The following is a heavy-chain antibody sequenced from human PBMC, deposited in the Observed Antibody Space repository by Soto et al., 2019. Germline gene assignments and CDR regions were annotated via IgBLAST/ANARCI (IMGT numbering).Heavy chain of an antibody. CDR1: GFTFSNAW. CDR3: TTGTWIQLWWPDR. CDR2: IKSKTDGGTT. Sequence: PGGSLRLSCAASGFTFSNAWMSWVRQAPGKGLEWVGHIKSKTDGGTTDYAAPVKGRFTISRDDSKNTLYLQMNSLNTEDTAVYYGTTGTWIQLWWPDRWGQGTLVTVSS. D-gene: IGHD5-18*01. J-gene: IGHJ5*02. V-gene: IGHV3-15*01.